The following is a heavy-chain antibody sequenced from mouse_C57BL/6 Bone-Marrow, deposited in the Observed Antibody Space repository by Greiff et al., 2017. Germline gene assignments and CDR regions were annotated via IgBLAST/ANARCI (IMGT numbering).Heavy chain of an antibody. CDR1: GYSITSGYD. Sequence: EVQLVESGPGMVKPSQSLSLTCTVTGYSITSGYDWHWIRHFPGNKLEWMGYISYSGSTNYNPSLKSRISITHDTSKNHFFLKLNSVTTEDTATYYCARSHYYGSSSWFAYWGQGTLVTVSA. CDR2: ISYSGST. CDR3: ARSHYYGSSSWFAY. D-gene: IGHD1-1*01. J-gene: IGHJ3*01. V-gene: IGHV3-1*01.